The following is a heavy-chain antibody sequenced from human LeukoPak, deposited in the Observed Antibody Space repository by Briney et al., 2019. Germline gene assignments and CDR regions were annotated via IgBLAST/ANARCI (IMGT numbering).Heavy chain of an antibody. CDR1: GYNFTSYY. Sequence: ASVQVSCKASGYNFTSYYMHWVRQAPGQGPEWMGILNPSDGSTSYAQKFQGRVTMPRDTSTSTVYMELSSLRSEDTAVYYCARVHYYDSSGYYPFFDYWGQGTLVTVSS. CDR3: ARVHYYDSSGYYPFFDY. J-gene: IGHJ4*02. D-gene: IGHD3-22*01. V-gene: IGHV1-46*01. CDR2: LNPSDGST.